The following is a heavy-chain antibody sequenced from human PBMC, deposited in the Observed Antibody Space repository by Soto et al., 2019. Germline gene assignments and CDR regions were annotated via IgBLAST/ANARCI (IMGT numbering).Heavy chain of an antibody. CDR3: ARQAQGSGSYALYSYYGMYV. CDR1: GFPFSSNS. J-gene: IGHJ6*02. CDR2: ISSSSSYI. D-gene: IGHD3-3*01. V-gene: IGHV3-21*01. Sequence: VGSLRLSCAASGFPFSSNSMNWVRQAPGKGLEWVSSISSSSSYIYYADSVKGRFTISRDNAKNSLYLQMNSLRAEDTAVYYCARQAQGSGSYALYSYYGMYVRGQGTTVPVAS.